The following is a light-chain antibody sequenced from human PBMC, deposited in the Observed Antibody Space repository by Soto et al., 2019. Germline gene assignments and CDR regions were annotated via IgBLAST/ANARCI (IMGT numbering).Light chain of an antibody. V-gene: IGKV3-11*01. CDR1: QSIRTS. Sequence: EFVLTQSPSTLSLSPGERAPLSCSASQSIRTSLAWYQQKPGQAPRLVIFDASNRANGVPARFGGSGSGTDFTLTINSLEPEDFAVYYCQQRNVWPPITFGQRTRLEIK. CDR3: QQRNVWPPIT. CDR2: DAS. J-gene: IGKJ5*01.